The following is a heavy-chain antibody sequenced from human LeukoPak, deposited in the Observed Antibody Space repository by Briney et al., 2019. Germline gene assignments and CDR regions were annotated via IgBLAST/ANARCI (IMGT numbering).Heavy chain of an antibody. CDR3: ARDGAGFLEWLSAAFDI. V-gene: IGHV3-48*01. D-gene: IGHD3-3*01. J-gene: IGHJ3*02. Sequence: GGSLRLSCAASGFSLSNYWMSWVRQAPEKGPEWVSYISSSSTIYYADSVKGRFTISRDNAKNSLYLQMNSLRAEDTAVYYCARDGAGFLEWLSAAFDIWGQGTMVTVSS. CDR2: ISSSSTI. CDR1: GFSLSNYW.